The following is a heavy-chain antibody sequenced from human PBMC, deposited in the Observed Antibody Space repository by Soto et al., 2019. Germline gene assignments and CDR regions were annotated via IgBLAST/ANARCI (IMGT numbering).Heavy chain of an antibody. CDR1: GYTFTSYG. V-gene: IGHV1-18*01. CDR2: ISAYNGNT. CDR3: VYYYDSSGWRRDAFDI. Sequence: QVQLVQSGAEVKKPGASVKVSCKASGYTFTSYGISWVRQAPGQGLEWIGWISAYNGNTNYAQKLQGRVTMTTDTSTSTAYMELRSLRSDDTAVYYCVYYYDSSGWRRDAFDIWGQGTMVTVSS. D-gene: IGHD3-22*01. J-gene: IGHJ3*02.